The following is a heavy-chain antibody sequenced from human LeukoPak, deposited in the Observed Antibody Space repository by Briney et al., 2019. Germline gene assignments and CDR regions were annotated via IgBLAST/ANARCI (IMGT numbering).Heavy chain of an antibody. J-gene: IGHJ3*02. V-gene: IGHV3-53*01. CDR3: TRHQYDAFEI. CDR1: GITVSSYY. Sequence: GGSLRLSCAASGITVSSYYMSWVRQAPGKGLEWVSVIYGGGGTYYADSAKGRFAISRDNSKNTLYLQISSLSAEDTAIYYCTRHQYDAFEIWGQGTMVTVSS. D-gene: IGHD4-11*01. CDR2: IYGGGGT.